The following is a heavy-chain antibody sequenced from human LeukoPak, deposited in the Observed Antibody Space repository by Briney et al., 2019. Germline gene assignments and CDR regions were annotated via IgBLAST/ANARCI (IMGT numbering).Heavy chain of an antibody. Sequence: GASLRLSCAASGFTFSSYWTSWVRQAPGKGMGWVANIKKDGSENTYVDSVKGRFTISRDIAKNSLYLKMNSLRAEDTAVYYCTRTYGDLYYYNYYGMDVWGQGTTVTVSS. V-gene: IGHV3-7*01. CDR1: GFTFSSYW. CDR2: IKKDGSEN. CDR3: TRTYGDLYYYNYYGMDV. D-gene: IGHD4-17*01. J-gene: IGHJ6*02.